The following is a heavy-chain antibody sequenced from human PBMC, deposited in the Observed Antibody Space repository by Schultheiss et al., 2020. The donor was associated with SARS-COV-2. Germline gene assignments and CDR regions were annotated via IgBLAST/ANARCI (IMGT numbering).Heavy chain of an antibody. Sequence: GGSLRLSCAASGFTFSSYGMHWVRQAPGKGLEWVSAISGSGGSTYYADSVKGRFTISRDNSKNTLYLQMNSLRAEDTAVYYCARVPYCGGDCYAFDIWGQGTMVTVSS. CDR2: ISGSGGST. CDR3: ARVPYCGGDCYAFDI. V-gene: IGHV3-23*01. CDR1: GFTFSSYG. J-gene: IGHJ3*02. D-gene: IGHD2-21*01.